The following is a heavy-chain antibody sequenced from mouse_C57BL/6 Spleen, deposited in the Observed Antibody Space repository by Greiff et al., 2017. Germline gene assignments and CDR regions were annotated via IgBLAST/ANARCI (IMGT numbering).Heavy chain of an antibody. J-gene: IGHJ1*03. CDR2: IYPGNSDT. V-gene: IGHV1-5*01. CDR3: TREVYSNYPDWYFDV. Sequence: EVKLVESGTVLARPGASVKMSCKTSGYTFTSYWMHWVKQRPGQGLEWIGAIYPGNSDTSYNQKFKGKAKLTAVTSASTAYMELSCLTNEDSAVYYCTREVYSNYPDWYFDVWGTGTTVTVSS. D-gene: IGHD2-5*01. CDR1: GYTFTSYW.